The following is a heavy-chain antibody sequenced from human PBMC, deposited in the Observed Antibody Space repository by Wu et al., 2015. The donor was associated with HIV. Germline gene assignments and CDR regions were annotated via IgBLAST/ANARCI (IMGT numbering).Heavy chain of an antibody. CDR1: GYTFTGYY. J-gene: IGHJ4*02. CDR3: ARDSASGKTNIVVVPAGENDY. V-gene: IGHV1-2*02. Sequence: QVQLVQSGAEVKKPGASVKVSCKASGYTFTGYYMHWVRQAPGQGLEWMGWINPNSGGTNYAQKFQGRVTMTRDTSISTAYMELSRLRSDDTAVYYCARDSASGKTNIVVVPAGENDYWGQGTLVTVSS. D-gene: IGHD2-2*01. CDR2: INPNSGGT.